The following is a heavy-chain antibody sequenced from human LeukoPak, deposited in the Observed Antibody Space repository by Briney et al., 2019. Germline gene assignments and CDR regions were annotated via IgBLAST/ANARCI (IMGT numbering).Heavy chain of an antibody. Sequence: GESLKISCKDSGHNFATHYINWVRQMPGKGLEWMGRIDPDDSYTNYSPAFQGQVTISADKSISTAYLQWSSLKASDTAMYYCAREAGVWGQGTLVTVSS. CDR2: IDPDDSYT. CDR3: AREAGV. CDR1: GHNFATHY. V-gene: IGHV5-10-1*04. J-gene: IGHJ4*02.